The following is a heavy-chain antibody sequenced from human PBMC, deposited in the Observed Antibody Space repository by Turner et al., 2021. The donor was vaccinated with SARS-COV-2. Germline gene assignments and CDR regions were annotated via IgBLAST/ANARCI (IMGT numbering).Heavy chain of an antibody. J-gene: IGHJ4*02. CDR3: AKEIGNSADF. D-gene: IGHD1-1*01. CDR2: ISWSSGNI. Sequence: EVQLVESGGGLVQPGRSLRLSCAASGFIFDESAMHWVRQAPGTGLEWVSGISWSSGNIGYADSVKGRFTISRDNAKNSLYLLMNNLRGEDTAFYYCAKEIGNSADFWGQGTLVTVSS. CDR1: GFIFDESA. V-gene: IGHV3-9*01.